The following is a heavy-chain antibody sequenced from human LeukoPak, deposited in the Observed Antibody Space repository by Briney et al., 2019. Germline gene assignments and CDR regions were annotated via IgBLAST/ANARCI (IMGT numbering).Heavy chain of an antibody. Sequence: GGSLRLSCAASGFTFSNAWMSWVRQAPGKGLEWVAVISYDGSNKYYADSVKGRFTISRDNSKNTLYLQMNSLRAEDTAVYYCARVFYGSGSSSNYYYGMDVWGQGTTITVSS. J-gene: IGHJ6*02. CDR3: ARVFYGSGSSSNYYYGMDV. D-gene: IGHD3-10*01. CDR1: GFTFSNAW. CDR2: ISYDGSNK. V-gene: IGHV3-30-3*01.